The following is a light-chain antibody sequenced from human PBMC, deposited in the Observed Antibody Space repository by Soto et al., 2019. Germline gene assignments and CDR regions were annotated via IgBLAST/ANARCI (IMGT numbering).Light chain of an antibody. J-gene: IGLJ3*02. CDR2: EVS. Sequence: QSALTQPASVSGSPGQSITISCTGTSSEVGGYNYVSWYQQHPGKAPKLMIYEVSNRPSGVSNRFSGSKSGNTASLTISGLQAEDEADYSCSSYTSSSTPVFGGGTQLTVL. CDR1: SSEVGGYNY. V-gene: IGLV2-14*01. CDR3: SSYTSSSTPV.